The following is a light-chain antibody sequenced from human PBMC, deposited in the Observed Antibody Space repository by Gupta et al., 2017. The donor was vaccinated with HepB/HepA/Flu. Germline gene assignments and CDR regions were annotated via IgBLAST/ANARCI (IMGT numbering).Light chain of an antibody. CDR1: QSVLYRSNNKNY. V-gene: IGKV4-1*01. CDR2: WAS. CDR3: QQYYTVPQWT. Sequence: DIVMTQSPESLAVSLGERATINCKSSQSVLYRSNNKNYLAWYHQKPGQPPKLLIYWASTRESGVPDRFSGSGSGTDFTLTISSLQAEDVAVYYCQQYYTVPQWTFGQGTKVEIK. J-gene: IGKJ1*01.